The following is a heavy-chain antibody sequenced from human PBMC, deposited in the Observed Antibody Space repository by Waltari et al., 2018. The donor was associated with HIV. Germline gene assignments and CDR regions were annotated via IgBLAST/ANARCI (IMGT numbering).Heavy chain of an antibody. D-gene: IGHD5-18*01. CDR2: IMIDENYN. CDR1: GFSFSTYV. Sequence: QVQLVESGGGVVQPGRSLRLSCAASGFSFSTYVMDWVRQAPGKGRGWVAFIMIDENYNHCEYSVEGRFVIARDSSTVYLEMSSLRPEDTAVYYCAREDAGYSYGYSAFDIWGQGTLVIVSS. V-gene: IGHV3-30*03. CDR3: AREDAGYSYGYSAFDI. J-gene: IGHJ3*02.